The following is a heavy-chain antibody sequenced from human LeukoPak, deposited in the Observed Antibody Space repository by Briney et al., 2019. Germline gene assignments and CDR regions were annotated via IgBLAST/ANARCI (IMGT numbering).Heavy chain of an antibody. CDR1: GSTFRNYA. Sequence: GGSLRLSCAASGSTFRNYAMHWVRQAPGKGLEWVSFILYDGSNNYSADSVKGRFTISRDNSKNTLYLQMNSLRAEDTAVYYCARDTEMVFDAFDIWGQGTMVTVSS. CDR2: ILYDGSNN. D-gene: IGHD5-18*01. V-gene: IGHV3-30*04. J-gene: IGHJ3*02. CDR3: ARDTEMVFDAFDI.